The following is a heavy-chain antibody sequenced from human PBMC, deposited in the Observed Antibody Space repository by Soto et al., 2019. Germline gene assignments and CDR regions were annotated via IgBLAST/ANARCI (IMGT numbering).Heavy chain of an antibody. V-gene: IGHV4-30-4*01. J-gene: IGHJ4*02. CDR1: GGSISTTKYY. D-gene: IGHD1-26*01. Sequence: QVQLQESGPGLVKPSQTLSLTCTVSGGSISTTKYYWSWIRQPPGKGLEWIGYIYNSGSTDYNPSLKRRITISLDTSKSQFSLQLTSVTAADTAVYYCSSGVGRVGHWGQGNLVSVSS. CDR3: SSGVGRVGH. CDR2: IYNSGST.